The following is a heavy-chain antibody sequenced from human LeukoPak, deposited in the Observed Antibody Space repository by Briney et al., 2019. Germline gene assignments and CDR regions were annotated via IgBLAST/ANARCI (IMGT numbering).Heavy chain of an antibody. V-gene: IGHV3-48*02. D-gene: IGHD6-13*01. CDR1: GFTFSNCN. CDR2: ITSRSSSI. Sequence: PGGSLRLSCAASGFTFSNCNMNWVRQAPGKGLEWVSYITSRSSSIYYADSVKGRFTISRDNAQNSLYLQMNSLRDEDTAVYYCAREGYSSSWCFDYWGQGTLVTVSS. CDR3: AREGYSSSWCFDY. J-gene: IGHJ4*02.